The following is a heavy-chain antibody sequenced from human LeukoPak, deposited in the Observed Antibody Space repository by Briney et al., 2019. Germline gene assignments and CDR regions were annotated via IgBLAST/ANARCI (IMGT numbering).Heavy chain of an antibody. CDR3: ARFSGVLVPDDY. Sequence: ASVKVSCKGSGYTFTSYGISWVRQAPGQGLEWMGWISTYNGNTNYAQNFQGRVTMTTDTSTSTAYMELRSLRSDDTAVYYCARFSGVLVPDDYWGQGTLVTVSS. CDR2: ISTYNGNT. J-gene: IGHJ4*02. V-gene: IGHV1-18*01. CDR1: GYTFTSYG. D-gene: IGHD2-8*02.